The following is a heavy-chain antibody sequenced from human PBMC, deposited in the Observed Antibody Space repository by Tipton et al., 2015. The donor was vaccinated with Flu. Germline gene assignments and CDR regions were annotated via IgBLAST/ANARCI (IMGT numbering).Heavy chain of an antibody. J-gene: IGHJ4*01. D-gene: IGHD4-17*01. CDR2: IYSGGST. Sequence: QLVQSGGGLIQPGGSLRLSCAASGFSVSTNYMSWGRQAPGKGLEWVSVIYSGGSTYYADSVRGRFNISRDTSKNTVFLQMHSLRAEDTAVYYCARVPSYGDLRYCFDNWGHGTLVTGSS. V-gene: IGHV3-53*01. CDR1: GFSVSTNY. CDR3: ARVPSYGDLRYCFDN.